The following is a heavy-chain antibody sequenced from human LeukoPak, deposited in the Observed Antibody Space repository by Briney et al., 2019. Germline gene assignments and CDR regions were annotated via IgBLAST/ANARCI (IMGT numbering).Heavy chain of an antibody. CDR3: ARSFLYQPFDY. CDR2: IYYSGST. D-gene: IGHD2-2*01. CDR1: GGSISSYY. V-gene: IGHV4-59*01. Sequence: SETLSLTCTVSGGSISSYYWSWIRQPPGKGLEWIGYIYYSGSTNYNPSLKSRVTISVDTSKNQFSLKLSSVTAADTAMYYCARSFLYQPFDYWGQGTLVTVSS. J-gene: IGHJ4*02.